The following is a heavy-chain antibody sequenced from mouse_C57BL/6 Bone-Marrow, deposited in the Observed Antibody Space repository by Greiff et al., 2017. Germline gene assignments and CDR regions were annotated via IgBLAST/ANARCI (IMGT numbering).Heavy chain of an antibody. V-gene: IGHV5-4*01. D-gene: IGHD2-5*01. CDR1: GFTFSSYA. CDR3: ARHSNYGYFDY. J-gene: IGHJ2*01. Sequence: EVHLVESGGGLVKPGGSLKLSCAASGFTFSSYAMSWVRQTPEKRLEWVATISDGGSYTYYPDNVKGRFTISRDNAKNNLYLQMSHLKSEDTAMYYCARHSNYGYFDYWGQGTTLTVSS. CDR2: ISDGGSYT.